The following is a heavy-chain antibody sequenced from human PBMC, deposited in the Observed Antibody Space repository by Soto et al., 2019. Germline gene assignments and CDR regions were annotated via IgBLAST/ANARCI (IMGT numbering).Heavy chain of an antibody. V-gene: IGHV3-66*01. Sequence: EVQLVESGGGLVQPGGSLRLSCAASGFSVSGNYMSWVRQAPGKGLEWVSVIYSGGSTYYADSVKGRFTISRDNSKNTMYLQMNRLRAEDTAVDYCASDRLGVDYWGQGTLVTVSS. J-gene: IGHJ4*02. CDR1: GFSVSGNY. CDR2: IYSGGST. D-gene: IGHD3-10*01. CDR3: ASDRLGVDY.